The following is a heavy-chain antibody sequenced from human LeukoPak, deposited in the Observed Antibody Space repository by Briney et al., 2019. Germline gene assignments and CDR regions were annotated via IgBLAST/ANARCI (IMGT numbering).Heavy chain of an antibody. CDR3: GRDPGGSHYYFDY. CDR1: GGSISSYY. V-gene: IGHV4-59*01. J-gene: IGHJ4*02. Sequence: SETLSLTCTVSGGSISSYYWSWIRQPPGKGLEWIGYIYYSGSTNYNPSLKSRVTISVDTSKNQFSLKLSSVTAADTAVYYCGRDPGGSHYYFDYWGQGTLVTVSS. D-gene: IGHD1-26*01. CDR2: IYYSGST.